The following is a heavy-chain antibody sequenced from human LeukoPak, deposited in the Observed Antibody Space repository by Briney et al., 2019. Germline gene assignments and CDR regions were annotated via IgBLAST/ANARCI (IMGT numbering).Heavy chain of an antibody. CDR2: IYPGDSDT. CDR3: ARHKEDYGDYYYYYYGMDV. J-gene: IGHJ6*02. D-gene: IGHD4-17*01. V-gene: IGHV5-51*01. CDR1: GYSFTSYW. Sequence: GESLKISCKGSGYSFTSYWIGWVRQMPGKGLEWMGIIYPGDSDTRYSPSFQGQVTISADKSISTAYLQWSSPKASDTAMYYCARHKEDYGDYYYYYYGMDVWGQGTTVTVSS.